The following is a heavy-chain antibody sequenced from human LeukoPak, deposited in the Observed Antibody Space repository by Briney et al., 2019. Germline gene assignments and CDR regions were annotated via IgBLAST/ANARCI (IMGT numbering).Heavy chain of an antibody. CDR1: GGSFSGYY. V-gene: IGHV4-34*01. CDR3: ARGPVVVPAATFDY. D-gene: IGHD2-2*01. J-gene: IGHJ4*02. Sequence: SETLSLTCAVYGGSFSGYYWSWIRQPPGKGLEWIGEINHSGSTNYNPSLKSRVTISVDTSKNQFSLKLSSVTAADTAVYYCARGPVVVPAATFDYWGQGTLVTVSS. CDR2: INHSGST.